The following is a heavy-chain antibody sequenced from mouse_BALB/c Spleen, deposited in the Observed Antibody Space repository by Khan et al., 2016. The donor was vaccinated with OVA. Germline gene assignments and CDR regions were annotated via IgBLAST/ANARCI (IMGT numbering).Heavy chain of an antibody. CDR3: AIIFYGYDWFAY. D-gene: IGHD2-2*01. CDR1: GSASTNYG. J-gene: IGHJ3*01. V-gene: IGHV2-3*01. CDR2: IWSDGNT. Sequence: QVQLKESGPGLVAPSQSLSITCPVSGSASTNYGVSWARQTPGKGLEWLGVIWSDGNTNYHSSLKSRLTITRDNSKSQALLKLNSLQTDDTATYYCAIIFYGYDWFAYWGQGTLVTVSA.